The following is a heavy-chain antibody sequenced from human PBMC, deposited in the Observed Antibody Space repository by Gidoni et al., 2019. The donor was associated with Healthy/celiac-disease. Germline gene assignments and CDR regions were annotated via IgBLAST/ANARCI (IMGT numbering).Heavy chain of an antibody. V-gene: IGHV4-39*02. D-gene: IGHD6-19*01. CDR2: IYYSWST. Sequence: QLQLQESGPVLVKPSETLSLTCTVSGGPISSSSYYWGWIRQPTGKGLEWIGSIYYSWSTYYNPSIKSRVTISVDTSKNQVSLKLSSVTAADTAVYYCARDASIAVAGRYWGQGTLVTVSS. CDR1: GGPISSSSYY. J-gene: IGHJ4*02. CDR3: ARDASIAVAGRY.